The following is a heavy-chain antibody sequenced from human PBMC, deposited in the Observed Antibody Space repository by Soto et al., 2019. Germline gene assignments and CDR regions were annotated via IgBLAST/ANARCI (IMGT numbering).Heavy chain of an antibody. CDR2: INKDGSST. D-gene: IGHD6-13*01. J-gene: IGHJ4*02. CDR1: GFTYSNSW. CDR3: ARDRTAASADY. V-gene: IGHV3-74*01. Sequence: EVQLVESGGGLVQPGESLRLSCAATGFTYSNSWMHWVRQVPGKGLVWVSHINKDGSSTTYAGSVKGRFTISRDNAKSTLYLQMDSLRVDDTAVYYCARDRTAASADYWGQGTLVSVSS.